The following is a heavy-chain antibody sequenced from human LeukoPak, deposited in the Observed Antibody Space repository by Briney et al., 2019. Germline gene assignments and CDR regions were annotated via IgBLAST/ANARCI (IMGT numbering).Heavy chain of an antibody. CDR2: ISYDGSNK. D-gene: IGHD3-3*01. J-gene: IGHJ4*02. CDR1: GFTFSSYG. V-gene: IGHV3-30*18. Sequence: GGSLRLSCAASGFTFSSYGMHWVRQAPGKGLEWVAVISYDGSNKYYADSVKGRFTISRDNSKNTLYLQMNSLRAEDTAVYYCAKVKFLEWLLGPDYWGQGTLVAVSS. CDR3: AKVKFLEWLLGPDY.